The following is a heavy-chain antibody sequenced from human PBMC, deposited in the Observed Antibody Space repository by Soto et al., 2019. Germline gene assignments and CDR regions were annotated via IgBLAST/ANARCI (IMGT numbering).Heavy chain of an antibody. CDR2: IHSDGSST. CDR3: AGGDRGAFDL. D-gene: IGHD1-26*01. CDR1: GFTFSYYW. V-gene: IGHV3-74*01. Sequence: EVQLVESGGGLVRPGGSLRLSCAASGFTFSYYWMHWVRQAPGKGLVWVSRIHSDGSSTTYADFVKGRFIISRDNARNTVDLQKYSVRVEDTAVYYCAGGDRGAFDLWGQGTVVTVSS. J-gene: IGHJ3*01.